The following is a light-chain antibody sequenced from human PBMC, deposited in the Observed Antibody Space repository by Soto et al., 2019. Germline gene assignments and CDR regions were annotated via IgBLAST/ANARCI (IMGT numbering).Light chain of an antibody. V-gene: IGKV1-5*03. CDR1: QSISTS. J-gene: IGKJ1*01. Sequence: DIQMTQPPSTLSASVGDRVTITCRASQSISTSLAWYQQKPGKAPNLLIYRASSLQSGVPSRFSGSGSGTEFTLTISSLQPDDFATYYCQQYNTSSRTFGQGTKVDI. CDR3: QQYNTSSRT. CDR2: RAS.